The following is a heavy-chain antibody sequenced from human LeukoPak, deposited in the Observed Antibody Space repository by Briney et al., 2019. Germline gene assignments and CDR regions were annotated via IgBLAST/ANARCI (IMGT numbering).Heavy chain of an antibody. CDR2: INHSGST. CDR3: ARGSVVPAARRGFDY. D-gene: IGHD2-2*01. CDR1: GGSFSGYY. V-gene: IGHV4-34*01. Sequence: SETLSLTCAVYGGSFSGYYWSWIRQPPGKGLEWIGEINHSGSTNYNPSLKSRVTISVDTSKNQFSLKLSSVTAADTAVYYCARGSVVPAARRGFDYWGQGTLVTVSS. J-gene: IGHJ4*02.